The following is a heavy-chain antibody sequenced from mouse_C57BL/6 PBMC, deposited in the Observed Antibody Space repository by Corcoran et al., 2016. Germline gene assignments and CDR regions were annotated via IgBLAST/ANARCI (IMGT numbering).Heavy chain of an antibody. Sequence: DVQLQESGPGLVQPSQSLSLTCSVTGYSITSGYYWNWIRQFPGNKLEWMGYISYDGSNNYNPSLKNRISITRDTSKNQFFLKLNSVTTEDTATYYCAREPNYYAMDYWGQGTSVTVSS. J-gene: IGHJ4*01. CDR3: AREPNYYAMDY. CDR2: ISYDGSN. V-gene: IGHV3-6*01. CDR1: GYSITSGYY.